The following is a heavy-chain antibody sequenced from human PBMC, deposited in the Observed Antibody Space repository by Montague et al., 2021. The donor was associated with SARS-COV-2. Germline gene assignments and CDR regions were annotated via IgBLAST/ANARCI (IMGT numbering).Heavy chain of an antibody. J-gene: IGHJ4*02. V-gene: IGHV4-39*01. CDR1: GGSISSSSYY. D-gene: IGHD3-10*01. CDR2: IFYSGST. Sequence: SETLSLTCTVSGGSISSSSYYWGWIRQPPGKGLEWIGSIFYSGSTDCXPSLKSRVTISVDTSKNQFSLKLSSVTAADTAVYYCASMVRAQVYYLDYWGQGTLVTVSS. CDR3: ASMVRAQVYYLDY.